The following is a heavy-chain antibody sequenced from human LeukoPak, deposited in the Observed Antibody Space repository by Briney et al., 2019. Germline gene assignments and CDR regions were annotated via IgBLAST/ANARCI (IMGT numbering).Heavy chain of an antibody. CDR2: ISDSGVST. D-gene: IGHD3-9*01. V-gene: IGHV3-23*01. CDR1: RFTFNNYA. CDR3: AKTNYDILTGCPT. J-gene: IGHJ4*02. Sequence: SGGSLRLSCAASRFTFNNYAMNWVRQAPGKGLEWVSGISDSGVSTYYADSVKGRFTISRDNSKNTLYLQMNSLRAEDTAVYYCAKTNYDILTGCPTWGQGTLVTVSS.